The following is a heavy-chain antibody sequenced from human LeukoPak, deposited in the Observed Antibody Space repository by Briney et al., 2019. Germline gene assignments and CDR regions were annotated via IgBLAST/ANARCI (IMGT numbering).Heavy chain of an antibody. CDR3: ARVGYYDSSGYPTYFDY. CDR1: GGTFSSYA. V-gene: IGHV1-69*01. CDR2: IIPIFGTA. D-gene: IGHD3-22*01. J-gene: IGHJ4*02. Sequence: SVKVSCKAPGGTFSSYAISWVRQAPGRGLEWIGGIIPIFGTANYAQKFQGRVTITADESTSTAYMELSSLRSEDTAVYYCARVGYYDSSGYPTYFDYWGQGTLVTVSS.